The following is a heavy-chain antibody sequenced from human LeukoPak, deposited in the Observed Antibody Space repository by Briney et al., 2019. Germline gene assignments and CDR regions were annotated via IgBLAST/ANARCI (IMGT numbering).Heavy chain of an antibody. D-gene: IGHD3-3*01. Sequence: GGSLRLSCAASGFTFSSYAMSWVRQAPGKGLEWVSAISGSGGSTYYADSVKGRFTISRDNSKNTLYLQMNSLRAEDTAVYYCAKGYDFWSGYYHDDAFDIWGQGAMVTVSS. J-gene: IGHJ3*02. CDR1: GFTFSSYA. V-gene: IGHV3-23*01. CDR2: ISGSGGST. CDR3: AKGYDFWSGYYHDDAFDI.